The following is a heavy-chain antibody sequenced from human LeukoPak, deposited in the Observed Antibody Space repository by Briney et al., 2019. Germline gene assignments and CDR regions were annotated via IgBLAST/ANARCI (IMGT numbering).Heavy chain of an antibody. J-gene: IGHJ4*02. CDR2: VLYSGNS. V-gene: IGHV4-59*13. Sequence: PSETLSLTCSVSGAFTSTYYWSWVRQPPTGGLEWIGYVLYSGNSNYNPNFTSRVTMSVDTSKSQFSLKLTSLSAADTAVYYCARIDPLGFFDQWGQGTLVTVSS. D-gene: IGHD6-25*01. CDR1: GAFTSTYY. CDR3: ARIDPLGFFDQ.